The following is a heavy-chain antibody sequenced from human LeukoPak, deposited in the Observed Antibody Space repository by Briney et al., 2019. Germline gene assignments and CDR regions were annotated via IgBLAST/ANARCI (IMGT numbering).Heavy chain of an antibody. V-gene: IGHV4-59*12. J-gene: IGHJ4*02. D-gene: IGHD5-24*01. CDR3: ASGMATITRPFDY. CDR1: GGSISSYY. Sequence: SETLSLTCTVSGGSISSYYWSWIRQPPGKGLEWIGYIYYSGSTNYNPSLKSRVTISVDTSKNQFSLKLSSVTAADTAVYYCASGMATITRPFDYWGQGTLVTVSS. CDR2: IYYSGST.